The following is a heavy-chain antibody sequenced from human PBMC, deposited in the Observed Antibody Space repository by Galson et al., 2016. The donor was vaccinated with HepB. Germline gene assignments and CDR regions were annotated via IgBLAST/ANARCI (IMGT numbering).Heavy chain of an antibody. Sequence: SETLSLTCAVNGGSFSGQYWRWIRQPPGKGLEWIGYFYYSGSTNYNPSLKCRVTISVDTSKNQFSLKLSSVTAADTAVYYCARVRDCTSTNCYCFDPWGQGTLVTVSS. D-gene: IGHD2-2*01. J-gene: IGHJ5*02. CDR1: GGSFSGQY. CDR2: FYYSGST. CDR3: ARVRDCTSTNCYCFDP. V-gene: IGHV4-59*11.